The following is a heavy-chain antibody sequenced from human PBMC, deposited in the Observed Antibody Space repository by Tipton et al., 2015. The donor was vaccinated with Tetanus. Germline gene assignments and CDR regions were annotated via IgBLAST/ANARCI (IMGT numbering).Heavy chain of an antibody. CDR1: GFSFSDSF. CDR2: IFHSGST. D-gene: IGHD6-6*01. V-gene: IGHV4-59*01. CDR3: ARDQGGGRVVRMNWFDP. J-gene: IGHJ5*02. Sequence: LRLSCAASGFSFSDSFMSWIRQPPGKGLEWIAYIFHSGSTNYSPSLKSRVAISMDTSKNQISLKLSSVTAADTAVYYCARDQGGGRVVRMNWFDPWGPGTLVTVFS.